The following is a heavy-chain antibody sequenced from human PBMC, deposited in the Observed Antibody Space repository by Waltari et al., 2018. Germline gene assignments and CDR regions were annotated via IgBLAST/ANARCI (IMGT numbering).Heavy chain of an antibody. Sequence: QVQLVQSGAEVKKPGASVKVSCKASGYTFTGYYMHWVRQAPGQGLEWMGRINPNRCGTNYAKKCQGRVTMTRDTSISTAYMELSRLRSDDTAVYYCAREDVVVVAATRVPFDYWGQGTLVTVSS. CDR3: AREDVVVVAATRVPFDY. D-gene: IGHD2-15*01. V-gene: IGHV1-2*06. J-gene: IGHJ4*02. CDR2: INPNRCGT. CDR1: GYTFTGYY.